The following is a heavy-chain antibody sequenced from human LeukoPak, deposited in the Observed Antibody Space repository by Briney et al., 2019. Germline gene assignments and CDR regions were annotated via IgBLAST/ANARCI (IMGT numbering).Heavy chain of an antibody. CDR1: GYTFTGYY. CDR3: ARDGNFRGTFGRGAFDI. D-gene: IGHD3-10*01. Sequence: ASVKVSCKASGYTFTGYYIHWVRQAPGQGLEWMGWINPNSGGTNYAQKFQGWVTMTRDTSISTAYMELSRLRSDDTAVYYCARDGNFRGTFGRGAFDIWGQGTMVTVSS. V-gene: IGHV1-2*04. CDR2: INPNSGGT. J-gene: IGHJ3*02.